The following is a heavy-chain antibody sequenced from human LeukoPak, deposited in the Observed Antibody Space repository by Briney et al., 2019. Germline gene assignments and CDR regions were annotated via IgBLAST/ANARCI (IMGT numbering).Heavy chain of an antibody. J-gene: IGHJ5*02. D-gene: IGHD3-3*01. V-gene: IGHV1-69*13. Sequence: GASVKVSCKASGGTFSSYAISWMRQAPGQGLEWMGGIIPIFGTANYAQKFQGRVTITADESTSTAYMELSSLRSEDTAVYYCASNLGVPQGWFDPWGQGTLVTVSS. CDR1: GGTFSSYA. CDR3: ASNLGVPQGWFDP. CDR2: IIPIFGTA.